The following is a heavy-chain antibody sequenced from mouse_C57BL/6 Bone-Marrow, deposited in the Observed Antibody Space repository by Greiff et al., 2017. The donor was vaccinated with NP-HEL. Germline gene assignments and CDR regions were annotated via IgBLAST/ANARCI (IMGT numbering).Heavy chain of an antibody. J-gene: IGHJ1*03. D-gene: IGHD1-1*01. Sequence: EVKVEESGEGLVKPGGSLKLSCAASGFTFSSYAMSWVRQTPEKRLEWVAYISSGGDYIYYADTVKGRFTISRDNARNTLYLQMSSLKSEDTAMYYCTRDALYYYGRYFDVWGTGTTVTVSS. CDR2: ISSGGDYI. CDR3: TRDALYYYGRYFDV. V-gene: IGHV5-9-1*02. CDR1: GFTFSSYA.